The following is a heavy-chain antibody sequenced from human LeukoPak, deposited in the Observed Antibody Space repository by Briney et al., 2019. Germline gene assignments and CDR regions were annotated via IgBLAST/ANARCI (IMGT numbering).Heavy chain of an antibody. J-gene: IGHJ4*02. CDR2: IYSSGST. Sequence: SETLSLTCTVSGGSITFYYWSWIRQSPGKGLEWIGDIYSSGSTTYNPSVKSRVIISIDTSKNQLSLRLSFVTAADTAVYYCARGGNYRSDWPFDYWGQGILVTVSS. CDR3: ARGGNYRSDWPFDY. D-gene: IGHD6-19*01. CDR1: GGSITFYY. V-gene: IGHV4-59*08.